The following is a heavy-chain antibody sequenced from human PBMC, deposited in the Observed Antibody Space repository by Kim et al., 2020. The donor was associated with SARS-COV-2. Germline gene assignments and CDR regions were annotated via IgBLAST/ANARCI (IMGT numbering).Heavy chain of an antibody. CDR3: ARTSLYYYDSSGYKPSSARYGMDV. J-gene: IGHJ6*02. V-gene: IGHV1-2*06. CDR2: INPNSGGT. CDR1: GYTFTGYY. D-gene: IGHD3-22*01. Sequence: ASVKVSCKASGYTFTGYYMHWVRQAPGQGLEWMGRINPNSGGTNYAQKFQGRVTMTRDTSISTAYMELSRLRSDDTAVYYCARTSLYYYDSSGYKPSSARYGMDVWGQGTTVTVSS.